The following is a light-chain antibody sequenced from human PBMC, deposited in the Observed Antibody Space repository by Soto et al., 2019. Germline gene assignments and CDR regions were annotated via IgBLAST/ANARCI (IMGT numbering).Light chain of an antibody. CDR3: QQYGNWPPWT. V-gene: IGKV3-15*01. Sequence: LLMTQSPDTLAVSPGETVTLSCRASQSLSDNLAWYQQKTGQPPRLLIFRASTRASGIPARFSGGGSGTEFTHTISRLQSEDFAVYYCQQYGNWPPWTFGPGTRVEIK. J-gene: IGKJ1*01. CDR1: QSLSDN. CDR2: RAS.